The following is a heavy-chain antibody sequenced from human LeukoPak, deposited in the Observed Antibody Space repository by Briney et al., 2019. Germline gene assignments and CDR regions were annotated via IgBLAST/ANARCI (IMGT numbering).Heavy chain of an antibody. Sequence: GGSLRLSCAASGFTFSSYGMHWVRQAPGKGLEWVAVISYDGSNKYYADSVKGRFTISRDNSKNTLYLQMNSLRAEDTAVYYCARSRVPDCSSTSCYLTNWFDPWGQGTLVTVSS. D-gene: IGHD2-2*01. CDR3: ARSRVPDCSSTSCYLTNWFDP. V-gene: IGHV3-30*19. CDR1: GFTFSSYG. J-gene: IGHJ5*02. CDR2: ISYDGSNK.